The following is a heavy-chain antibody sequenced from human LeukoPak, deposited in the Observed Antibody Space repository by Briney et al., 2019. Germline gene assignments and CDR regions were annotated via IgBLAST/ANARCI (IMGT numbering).Heavy chain of an antibody. D-gene: IGHD2-2*01. CDR3: ARDRGVVPAAIVY. V-gene: IGHV4-39*07. CDR1: GGSISSSSYY. CDR2: IYYSGST. J-gene: IGHJ4*02. Sequence: SETLSLTCTVSGGSISSSSYYWDWVRQPPGKGLEWIGSIYYSGSTYYNPSLKSRVTISVDTSKNQFSLKLSSVTAADTAVYYCARDRGVVPAAIVYWGQGTLVTVSS.